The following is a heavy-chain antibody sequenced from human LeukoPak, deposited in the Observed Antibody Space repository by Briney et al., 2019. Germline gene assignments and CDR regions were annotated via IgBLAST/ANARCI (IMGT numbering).Heavy chain of an antibody. CDR3: AKDASGPYSSLFDP. CDR1: GFTFSNYG. V-gene: IGHV3-33*06. Sequence: GGSLRLSCAASGFTFSNYGMHWVRQAPGKGLEWVAVIWSDGSNKVYADSVKGRFSISRDNSKSTLYLQMNSLGVEDTAVYYCAKDASGPYSSLFDPWGQGTLVIVSS. CDR2: IWSDGSNK. J-gene: IGHJ5*02. D-gene: IGHD6-19*01.